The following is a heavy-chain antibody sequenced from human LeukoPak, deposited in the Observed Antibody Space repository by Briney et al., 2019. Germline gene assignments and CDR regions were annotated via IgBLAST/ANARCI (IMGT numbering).Heavy chain of an antibody. Sequence: SETLSLTCTVSGGSISDYYWNWIRQPPGKGLEWIGYIYYSGTTNYNPSLKSRVSMSVDTSKNQFSLKLSSVTAADTAVYYCARGHGDFYYYMDVWGKGTTVTIS. V-gene: IGHV4-59*01. CDR3: ARGHGDFYYYMDV. D-gene: IGHD4-17*01. CDR1: GGSISDYY. CDR2: IYYSGTT. J-gene: IGHJ6*03.